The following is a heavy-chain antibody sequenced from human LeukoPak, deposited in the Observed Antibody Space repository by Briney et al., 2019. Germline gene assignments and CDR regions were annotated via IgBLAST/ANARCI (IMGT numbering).Heavy chain of an antibody. D-gene: IGHD6-13*01. J-gene: IGHJ6*03. V-gene: IGHV3-48*04. CDR2: ISSSSFKI. CDR3: VRDPSYGSSWYYYMDV. CDR1: DFTFVRYA. Sequence: PGGSLRLSCAASDFTFVRYAMNWVRQAPGKGLEWVSYISSSSFKIGYADSVKGRITISRDNSKNSLYLQMDSLRVEDTAVYYCVRDPSYGSSWYYYMDVWGKGTTVTVSS.